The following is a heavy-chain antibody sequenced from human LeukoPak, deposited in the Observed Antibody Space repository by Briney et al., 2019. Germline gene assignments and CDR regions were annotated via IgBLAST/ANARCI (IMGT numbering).Heavy chain of an antibody. CDR2: IIPIFGTA. V-gene: IGHV1-69*05. Sequence: SVKVSCKASGGTFSSYAISWVRQAPGQGLEWMGRIIPIFGTANYAQKFQGRVTITTDESTSTAYMELSSLRSEDTAVYYCARDLSHCGGDCFRGGFDYWGQGTLVTVSS. D-gene: IGHD2-21*02. CDR1: GGTFSSYA. CDR3: ARDLSHCGGDCFRGGFDY. J-gene: IGHJ4*02.